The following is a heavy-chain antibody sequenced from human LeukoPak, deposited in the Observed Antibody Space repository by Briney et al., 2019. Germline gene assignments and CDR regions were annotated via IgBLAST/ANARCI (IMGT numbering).Heavy chain of an antibody. V-gene: IGHV3-30*02. J-gene: IGHJ6*03. CDR1: GFTFSTYG. D-gene: IGHD2-15*01. CDR3: AGGGGWRSYYYYYMDV. Sequence: GGSLRLSCTASGFTFSTYGMHWVRQAPGKGLEWVAVVRYDGSNKYYADFVKGRFTISRDNSKNTLYLQMNSLRAEDTAVYYCAGGGGWRSYYYYYMDVWGKGTTVTVSS. CDR2: VRYDGSNK.